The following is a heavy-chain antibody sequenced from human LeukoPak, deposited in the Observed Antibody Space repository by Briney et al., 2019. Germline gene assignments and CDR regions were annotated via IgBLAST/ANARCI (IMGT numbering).Heavy chain of an antibody. Sequence: GSLRLSCVASGFTFRTYWMSWIRQPPGKGLEWIGEINHSGSTNYNPSPKSRVTISVDTSKNQFSLKLSSVTAADTAVYYCARGGGVPAANPFQHWGQGTLVTVSS. CDR1: GFTFRTYW. D-gene: IGHD2-2*01. V-gene: IGHV4-34*01. CDR3: ARGGGVPAANPFQH. CDR2: INHSGST. J-gene: IGHJ1*01.